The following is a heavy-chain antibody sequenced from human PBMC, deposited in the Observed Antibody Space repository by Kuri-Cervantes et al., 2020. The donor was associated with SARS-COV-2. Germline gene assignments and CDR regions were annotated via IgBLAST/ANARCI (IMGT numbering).Heavy chain of an antibody. Sequence: GESLKISCAASGFTVSSNHMSWVRQAPGKGLEWVSIIYNDGTTYYADSVKGRFTISRDNSKNMVYLQVNSLRAEDTAVYYCAKTTPGSTSRIFYGMEVWGQGTTVTVSS. D-gene: IGHD2-2*01. CDR2: IYNDGTT. CDR1: GFTVSSNH. CDR3: AKTTPGSTSRIFYGMEV. J-gene: IGHJ6*02. V-gene: IGHV3-53*01.